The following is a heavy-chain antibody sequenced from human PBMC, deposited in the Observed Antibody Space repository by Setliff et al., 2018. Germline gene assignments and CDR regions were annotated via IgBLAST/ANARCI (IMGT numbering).Heavy chain of an antibody. CDR2: IHYRGTT. Sequence: SETLSLTCTVSGASISSGTYYWAWIRQPPGKGLEWIGRIHYRGTTYSNASLASRLTISVDTAKNQFSLKLTSVAAADTAVYYCARTGTYRYFDYWGQGTRVTVSS. CDR3: ARTGTYRYFDY. D-gene: IGHD1-1*01. V-gene: IGHV4-39*01. CDR1: GASISSGTYY. J-gene: IGHJ4*02.